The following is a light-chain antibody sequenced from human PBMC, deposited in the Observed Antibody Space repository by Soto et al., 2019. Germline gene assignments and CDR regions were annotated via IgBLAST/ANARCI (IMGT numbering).Light chain of an antibody. J-gene: IGKJ2*01. Sequence: DIQMSQSPSSRSAPVEDRVTTTGRAGRGITTNLAWYRQKPGKVLTVLIYAASTWQSGVPSRFSASGSGTDFTLAISSLQPEDVATYYCQKYNSAPYTFGQGTKLEIK. CDR2: AAS. CDR3: QKYNSAPYT. CDR1: RGITTN. V-gene: IGKV1-27*01.